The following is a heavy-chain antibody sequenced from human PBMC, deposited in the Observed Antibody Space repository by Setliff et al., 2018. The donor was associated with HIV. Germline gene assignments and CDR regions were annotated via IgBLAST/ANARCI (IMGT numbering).Heavy chain of an antibody. J-gene: IGHJ3*02. CDR1: GYSISTGYN. D-gene: IGHD3-16*01. Sequence: SETLSLTCTVSGYSISTGYNWGCIRKPPGKGLEWIGSMHHSGGTYYNPSLKTRATISLDTSKNQFSLNLSSLTAADTAVYSCVRGGSWGIIWGQGTVVTVSS. CDR3: VRGGSWGII. V-gene: IGHV4-38-2*02. CDR2: MHHSGGT.